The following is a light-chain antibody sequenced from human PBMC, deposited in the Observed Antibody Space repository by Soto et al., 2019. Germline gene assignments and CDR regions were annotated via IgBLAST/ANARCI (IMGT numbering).Light chain of an antibody. CDR3: QQRSNWLLT. V-gene: IGKV3-11*01. CDR2: DAS. Sequence: EIVLTQSPATLSLSPGERATLSCRASQSVSSYLAWYQQTPGQAPRLLIYDASIRATCIPARFSGSGSGTDFTLTISSLEPEDFAVYYCQQRSNWLLTFGGGTKVEIK. J-gene: IGKJ4*01. CDR1: QSVSSY.